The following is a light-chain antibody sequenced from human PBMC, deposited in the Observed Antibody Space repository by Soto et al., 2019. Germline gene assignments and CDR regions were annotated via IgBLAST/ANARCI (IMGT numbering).Light chain of an antibody. CDR2: GAS. CDR1: QSVDSN. V-gene: IGKV3-15*01. CDR3: QQYNNWPPLT. J-gene: IGKJ4*01. Sequence: EILMTRSAATLSLSPVEIATLSCRASQSVDSNLAWYQQKPGQAPRLLIYGASTRATGISARFSGSGSGTEFTLTISSLQSEDFAVYYCQQYNNWPPLTFGGGTKVDIK.